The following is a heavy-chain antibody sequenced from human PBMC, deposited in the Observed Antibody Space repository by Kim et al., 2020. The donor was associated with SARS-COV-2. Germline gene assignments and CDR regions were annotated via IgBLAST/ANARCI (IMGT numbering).Heavy chain of an antibody. D-gene: IGHD6-19*01. J-gene: IGHJ4*02. CDR1: GFTFTSRA. Sequence: GGSLRLSCVASGFTFTSRAMSWVRQIPGKGLEWVASINNGGNPYYADSVKGRFTVSRDITTATLYLQMNSLRAGETALCYCAKDHPSSGWPAFDSWGQGTLVTVAS. V-gene: IGHV3-23*01. CDR2: INNGGNP. CDR3: AKDHPSSGWPAFDS.